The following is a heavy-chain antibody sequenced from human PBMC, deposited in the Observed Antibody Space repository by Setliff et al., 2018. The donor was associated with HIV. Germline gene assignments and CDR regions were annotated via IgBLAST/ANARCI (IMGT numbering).Heavy chain of an antibody. Sequence: PGGSLRLSCAASGFTFSAYWMHWVRQSPGRGLVGVSHIKGGGSTSHMNYADSVKGRFTISRDNSKNTLYLQMNSLRAEDTAVYYCAKDLGPGEGATGPYYFDYWGQGTLVTVSS. D-gene: IGHD3-16*01. CDR3: AKDLGPGEGATGPYYFDY. CDR1: GFTFSAYW. CDR2: IKGGGSTSHM. J-gene: IGHJ4*02. V-gene: IGHV3-74*01.